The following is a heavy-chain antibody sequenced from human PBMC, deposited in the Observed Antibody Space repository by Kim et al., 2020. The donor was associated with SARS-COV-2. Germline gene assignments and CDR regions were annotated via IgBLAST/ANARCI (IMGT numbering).Heavy chain of an antibody. D-gene: IGHD5-18*01. V-gene: IGHV3-15*01. Sequence: GGSLRLSCAASGFTFSNAWMSWVRQAPGKGLEWVGRIKSKTDGGTTDYAAPVKGRFSISRDDSKNTLYLQINSLKIEDTAIYYCTTDPPYSYGGDYYFHYWGQGTLVTVSS. J-gene: IGHJ4*02. CDR2: IKSKTDGGTT. CDR3: TTDPPYSYGGDYYFHY. CDR1: GFTFSNAW.